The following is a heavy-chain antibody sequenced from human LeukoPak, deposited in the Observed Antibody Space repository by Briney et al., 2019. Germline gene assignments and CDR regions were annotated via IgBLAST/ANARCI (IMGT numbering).Heavy chain of an antibody. D-gene: IGHD2-15*01. J-gene: IGHJ6*02. CDR2: MNPNSGNT. CDR1: GYTFTSYD. V-gene: IGHV1-8*01. Sequence: ASVKVSCKASGYTFTSYDINWVRQATGQGLEWMGWMNPNSGNTGYAQKFQGRVTMTRNTSISTAYMELSSLRSEDTAVYYCERGSIVVYGMDVWGQGTTVTVSS. CDR3: ERGSIVVYGMDV.